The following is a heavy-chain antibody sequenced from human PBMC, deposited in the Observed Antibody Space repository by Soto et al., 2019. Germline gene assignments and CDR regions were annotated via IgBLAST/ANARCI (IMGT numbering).Heavy chain of an antibody. D-gene: IGHD2-2*01. CDR2: INPSGGST. V-gene: IGHV1-46*01. CDR3: ARDHWYCTSNSCYQLYYYGMDV. J-gene: IGHJ6*02. Sequence: ASAKVSCKASGDIFTSYYMHWVRQAPGQGLEWMGIINPSGGSTSYAQKFQGRVTMTRDTSTSTVYMELSSLRSEDTAVYYCARDHWYCTSNSCYQLYYYGMDVWGQGTTVTVSS. CDR1: GDIFTSYY.